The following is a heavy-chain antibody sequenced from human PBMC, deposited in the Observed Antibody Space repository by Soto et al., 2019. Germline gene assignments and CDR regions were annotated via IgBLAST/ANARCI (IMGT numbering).Heavy chain of an antibody. CDR3: TTDRSKIDYYYYGMDV. CDR2: IKSKTGGGTT. D-gene: IGHD4-4*01. Sequence: KPGGSLRLSCAASGFTFSNAWMSWVRQAPGKGLEWVGRIKSKTGGGTTDYAAPVKGRFTISRDDSKNTLYLQMNSLKTEDTAVYYCTTDRSKIDYYYYGMDVWGQGTTVTVSS. V-gene: IGHV3-15*01. CDR1: GFTFSNAW. J-gene: IGHJ6*02.